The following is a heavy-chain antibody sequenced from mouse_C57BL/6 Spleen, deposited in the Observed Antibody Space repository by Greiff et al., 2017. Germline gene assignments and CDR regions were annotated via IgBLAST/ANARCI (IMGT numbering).Heavy chain of an antibody. CDR3: ARGFYGAMDY. J-gene: IGHJ4*01. D-gene: IGHD1-1*02. Sequence: VQLQQPGAELVMPGASVKLSCKASGYTFTSYWMHWVKQRPGQGLEWIGEIDPSDSYTNYNQKFKGKSTLTVDKSSSTAYMQLSSLTSEDSAVYYCARGFYGAMDYWGQGTSVTVSS. V-gene: IGHV1-69*01. CDR2: IDPSDSYT. CDR1: GYTFTSYW.